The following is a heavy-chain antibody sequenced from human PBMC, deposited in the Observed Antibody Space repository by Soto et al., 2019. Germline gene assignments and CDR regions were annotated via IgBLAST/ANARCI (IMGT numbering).Heavy chain of an antibody. CDR1: GYTFTSYA. CDR3: ARDAMVRGVTNFDY. V-gene: IGHV1-18*01. J-gene: IGHJ4*02. Sequence: ASVKVSCKASGYTFTSYAISWVRQAPGQGLEWMGWISAYNGNTNYAQKLQGRVTMTTDTSTSTAYMELRSLRSDDTAVYYCARDAMVRGVTNFDYWGQGTLVTVSS. D-gene: IGHD3-10*01. CDR2: ISAYNGNT.